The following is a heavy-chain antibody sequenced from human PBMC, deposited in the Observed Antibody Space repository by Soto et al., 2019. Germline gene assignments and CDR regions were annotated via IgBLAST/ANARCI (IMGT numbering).Heavy chain of an antibody. J-gene: IGHJ1*01. CDR3: ARHDYGDYASRH. Sequence: PGGSLRLSCXASGFTFSSYSMNWVRQAPGKGLEWVSYISSSSSTIYYADSVKGRFTISRDNAKNSLYLQMNSLRAEDTAVYYCARHDYGDYASRHWGQGTLVTVSS. D-gene: IGHD4-17*01. CDR2: ISSSSSTI. CDR1: GFTFSSYS. V-gene: IGHV3-48*01.